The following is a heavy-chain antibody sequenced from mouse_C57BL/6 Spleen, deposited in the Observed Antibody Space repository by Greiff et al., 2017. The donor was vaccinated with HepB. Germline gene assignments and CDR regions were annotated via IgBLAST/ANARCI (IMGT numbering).Heavy chain of an antibody. J-gene: IGHJ1*03. Sequence: QVQLQQPGAELVKPGASVKMSCKASGYTFTSYWITWVKQRPGQGLEWIGDIYPGSGSTNYNEKFKSKATLTVDTSSSTAYMQLSSLTSEDSAVYYCARHLIYYGSSHWYFDVWGTGTTVTVSS. V-gene: IGHV1-55*01. CDR3: ARHLIYYGSSHWYFDV. D-gene: IGHD1-1*01. CDR2: IYPGSGST. CDR1: GYTFTSYW.